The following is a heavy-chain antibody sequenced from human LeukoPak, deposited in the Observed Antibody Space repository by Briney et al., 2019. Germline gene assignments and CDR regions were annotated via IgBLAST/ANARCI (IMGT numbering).Heavy chain of an antibody. CDR2: ISSSSSYI. Sequence: PGGSLRLSCAASGFTFSSYSMNWVRQAPGKGLEWVSSISSSSSYIYYADSVKGRFTISRDNAKNSLHQQMNSLRAEDTAVYYCARDMRDYMDYYYSSMDVWGKGTTVTVSS. J-gene: IGHJ6*03. CDR1: GFTFSSYS. D-gene: IGHD4-11*01. CDR3: ARDMRDYMDYYYSSMDV. V-gene: IGHV3-21*01.